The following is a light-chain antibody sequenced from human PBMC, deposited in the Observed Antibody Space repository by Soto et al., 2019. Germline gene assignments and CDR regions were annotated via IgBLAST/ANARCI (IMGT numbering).Light chain of an antibody. J-gene: IGKJ1*01. Sequence: DIHMTHSPSSLSASVGDIVTISFLASQSIGRFLNWHQHKPGKAPKVLIYTASTLQSGVPSRLSGSGSGTDFTLTITSLQPEDSATYYCQHSYGTPRTFGQGTKVDIK. V-gene: IGKV1-39*01. CDR2: TAS. CDR3: QHSYGTPRT. CDR1: QSIGRF.